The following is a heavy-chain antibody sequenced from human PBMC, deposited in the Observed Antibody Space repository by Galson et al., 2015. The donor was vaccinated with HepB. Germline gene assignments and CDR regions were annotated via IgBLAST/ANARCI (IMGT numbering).Heavy chain of an antibody. CDR3: ARVGIMNLDYDTKRYYYAGDY. Sequence: SLRLSCAASGFTFNGFWLAWVRQAPGKGLEWLADIKQDGREKHYVDSVKGRFTISRDNAKSSLDLQMNSLRVEDTAVYYCARVGIMNLDYDTKRYYYAGDYWGQGTLVTVSS. D-gene: IGHD3-22*01. J-gene: IGHJ4*02. CDR2: IKQDGREK. CDR1: GFTFNGFW. V-gene: IGHV3-7*03.